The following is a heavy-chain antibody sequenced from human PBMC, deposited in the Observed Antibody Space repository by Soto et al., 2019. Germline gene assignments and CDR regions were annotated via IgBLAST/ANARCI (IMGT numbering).Heavy chain of an antibody. D-gene: IGHD3-9*01. CDR1: GGSISSGDYY. Sequence: PSATLSLTCTVSGGSISSGDYYWSWIRQPPGKGLEWIGYIYYSGSTYYNPSLKSRVTISVDTSKNQFSLKLSSVTAADTAVYYCARASITYDILTGYYPGYFDYWGQGTLVTVSS. CDR3: ARASITYDILTGYYPGYFDY. V-gene: IGHV4-30-4*01. J-gene: IGHJ4*02. CDR2: IYYSGST.